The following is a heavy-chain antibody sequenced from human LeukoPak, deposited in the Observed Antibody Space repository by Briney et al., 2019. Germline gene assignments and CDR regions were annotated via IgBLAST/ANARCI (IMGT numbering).Heavy chain of an antibody. Sequence: GGSLRLSCAASGFTFSSYSMNWVRQAPGKGLEWVSSTSSSSSYIYYADSVKGRFTISRDNAKNSLYLQMNSLRAEDTAVYYCARDVQIVRIAVAEGYFDYWGQGTLVTVSS. CDR1: GFTFSSYS. V-gene: IGHV3-21*01. CDR3: ARDVQIVRIAVAEGYFDY. CDR2: TSSSSSYI. D-gene: IGHD6-19*01. J-gene: IGHJ4*02.